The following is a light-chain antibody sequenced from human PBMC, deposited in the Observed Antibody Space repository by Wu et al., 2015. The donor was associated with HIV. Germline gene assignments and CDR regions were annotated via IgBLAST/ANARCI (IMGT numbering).Light chain of an antibody. V-gene: IGKV3-20*01. CDR1: QSVSSSY. Sequence: EIVLTQSPGTLSLSPGERATLSCRASQSVSSSYLAWYQQKPGQAPRLLVYGASKRATDIPDRFSGSGSGTDFTLVISRLEPEDFAVYFCQQYGTSPSTFGGGTKVEIK. CDR3: QQYGTSPST. J-gene: IGKJ4*02. CDR2: GAS.